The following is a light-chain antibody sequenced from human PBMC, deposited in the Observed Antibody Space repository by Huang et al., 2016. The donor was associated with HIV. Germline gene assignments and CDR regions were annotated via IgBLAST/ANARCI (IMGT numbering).Light chain of an antibody. J-gene: IGKJ5*01. CDR2: DAS. Sequence: EIVMTPSPDTLSVFPGERVTLSCRASESVSSSFAWHQQKSGQAPRLLIYDASTRATGIPASFSGSGSGTEFTLTINSLLSEDFAVYYCQQYNDWPPITFGQGTRLDMK. CDR1: ESVSSS. CDR3: QQYNDWPPIT. V-gene: IGKV3-15*01.